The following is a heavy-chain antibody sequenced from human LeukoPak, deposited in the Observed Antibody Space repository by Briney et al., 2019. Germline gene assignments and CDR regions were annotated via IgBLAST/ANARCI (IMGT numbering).Heavy chain of an antibody. J-gene: IGHJ4*02. Sequence: GGSLRLSCAASGFTVSSNYMSWVRQAPGKGLEWVSVIYSGGSTYYADSVKGRFTISRDNSKNTLYLQMNSVRAEDTAVYYCAGAQTTVTTLDYWGQGTLVTVSS. V-gene: IGHV3-66*01. CDR2: IYSGGST. D-gene: IGHD4-11*01. CDR1: GFTVSSNY. CDR3: AGAQTTVTTLDY.